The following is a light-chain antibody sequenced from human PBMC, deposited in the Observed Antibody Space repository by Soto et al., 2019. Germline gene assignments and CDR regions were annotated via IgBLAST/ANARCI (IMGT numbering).Light chain of an antibody. V-gene: IGKV3-20*01. CDR3: QQYGSSPPSST. CDR1: QRVSSGY. Sequence: PGEIATPSCRASQRVSSGYLAWYQQKPGQAPRLLIYGASNRATDIPDRFSGRGSGTDFTLTISRLEPEDFAVYYCQQYGSSPPSSTFGQGTRLEI. J-gene: IGKJ5*01. CDR2: GAS.